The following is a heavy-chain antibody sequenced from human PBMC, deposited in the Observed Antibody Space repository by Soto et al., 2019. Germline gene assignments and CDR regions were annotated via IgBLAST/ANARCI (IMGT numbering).Heavy chain of an antibody. Sequence: QVHLVQSGAEEKNPGASVKVSSKASGYSFSTHAMHWVRQAPGQGLEWVGWINSVNDHTIYSEKFQGRVTITSDTSATTAYMELSSLTSEDTAIYYCARNILGGTTDYWGQGTLVTVSS. V-gene: IGHV1-3*05. D-gene: IGHD1-7*01. CDR3: ARNILGGTTDY. CDR1: GYSFSTHA. J-gene: IGHJ4*02. CDR2: INSVNDHT.